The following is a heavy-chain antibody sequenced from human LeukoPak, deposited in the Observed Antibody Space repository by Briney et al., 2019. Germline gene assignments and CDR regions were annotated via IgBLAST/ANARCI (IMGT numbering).Heavy chain of an antibody. Sequence: PSETLSLTCTVSGGSISSYYWTWIRQPAGKGLEWIGRIYTTGSTNYNHSLNSRVTMSVDTSKNQFSLKLSSVTAADTAVYYCARHIAVAGKAGFDYWGQGTLVTVSS. CDR1: GGSISSYY. CDR3: ARHIAVAGKAGFDY. D-gene: IGHD6-19*01. J-gene: IGHJ4*02. CDR2: IYTTGST. V-gene: IGHV4-4*07.